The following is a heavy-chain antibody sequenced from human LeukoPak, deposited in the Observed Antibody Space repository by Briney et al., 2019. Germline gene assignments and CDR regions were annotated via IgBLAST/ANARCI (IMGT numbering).Heavy chain of an antibody. Sequence: SQTLSLTCAVSGGSISSGGYSWSWIRQPPGKGLEWIGYIYYSGSTYYNPSLKSRVTISVDTSKNQFSLKLSSVTAADTAVYYCARVEGSSGWELDYWGQGTLVTVSP. V-gene: IGHV4-30-4*07. J-gene: IGHJ4*02. D-gene: IGHD6-6*01. CDR2: IYYSGST. CDR1: GGSISSGGYS. CDR3: ARVEGSSGWELDY.